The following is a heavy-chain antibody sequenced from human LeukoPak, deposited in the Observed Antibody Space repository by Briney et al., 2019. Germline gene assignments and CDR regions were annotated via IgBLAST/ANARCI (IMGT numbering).Heavy chain of an antibody. J-gene: IGHJ6*04. Sequence: GESLKISCKGSGYSFTSYWIGWVRQMPGKGLEWMGIIYPGDSDTRYSPSFQGQVIISADKSISTAYLRWSSLKASDTAMYYCARSLRYDILTGYDYYYGMDVWGKGTTVTVSS. V-gene: IGHV5-51*01. CDR2: IYPGDSDT. CDR1: GYSFTSYW. CDR3: ARSLRYDILTGYDYYYGMDV. D-gene: IGHD3-9*01.